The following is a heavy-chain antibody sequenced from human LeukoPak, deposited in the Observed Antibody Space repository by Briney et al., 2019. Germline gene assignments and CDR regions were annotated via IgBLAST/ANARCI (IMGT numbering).Heavy chain of an antibody. J-gene: IGHJ1*01. V-gene: IGHV3-21*01. CDR1: RFTFSSYS. Sequence: PGGSLRLSCAASRFTFSSYSMNWVRQAPGKGLEWVSSISSSSSYIYYADSVKGRFTISRDNAKNSLYLQMNSLRAEHTAVYYCARGWVGAITEYFQQWGQGTLVTVSS. CDR3: ARGWVGAITEYFQQ. CDR2: ISSSSSYI. D-gene: IGHD1-26*01.